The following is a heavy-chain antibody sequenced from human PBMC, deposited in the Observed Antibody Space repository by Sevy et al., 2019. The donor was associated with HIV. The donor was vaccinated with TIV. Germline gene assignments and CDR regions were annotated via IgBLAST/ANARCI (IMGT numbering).Heavy chain of an antibody. Sequence: GGSLRLSCVASGFTFTRYWMSWVRQAPGKGLEWVANINEDGSAKYYVDSVKGRFTISRDNAKNSLSLQMNSLRAEDTALYYCARDVAAGDYWGQGTLVTVSS. CDR1: GFTFTRYW. CDR2: INEDGSAK. V-gene: IGHV3-7*01. CDR3: ARDVAAGDY. D-gene: IGHD2-21*01. J-gene: IGHJ4*02.